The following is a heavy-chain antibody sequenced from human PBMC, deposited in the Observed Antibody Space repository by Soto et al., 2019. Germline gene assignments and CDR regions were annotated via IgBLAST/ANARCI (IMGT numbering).Heavy chain of an antibody. CDR3: ARGGYYDTSWGKLSHYGLDV. J-gene: IGHJ6*02. Sequence: QVQLAQSANEVKKPGASVRVSCKAAGYTFIRYGIAWVRQAPGQGLEWMGWISPYNDYTVYAQKFQGRVSMTAETSTRKVYMNLRGLKSDDTAVYYCARGGYYDTSWGKLSHYGLDVWGQGTSVSVSS. D-gene: IGHD3-16*01. CDR1: GYTFIRYG. V-gene: IGHV1-18*01. CDR2: ISPYNDYT.